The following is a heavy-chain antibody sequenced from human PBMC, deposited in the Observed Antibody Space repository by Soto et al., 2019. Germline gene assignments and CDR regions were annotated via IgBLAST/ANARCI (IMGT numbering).Heavy chain of an antibody. J-gene: IGHJ6*02. CDR2: INAGNGNT. D-gene: IGHD6-13*01. Sequence: ASVKVSCKASGYTFTSYAMHWVRQAPGQRLEWMGWINAGNGNTKYSQKFQGRVTITRDTSASTAYMELSSLRSEDTAVYYCARSLIIAAVVGMDVWGQGTTDTVSS. CDR1: GYTFTSYA. V-gene: IGHV1-3*01. CDR3: ARSLIIAAVVGMDV.